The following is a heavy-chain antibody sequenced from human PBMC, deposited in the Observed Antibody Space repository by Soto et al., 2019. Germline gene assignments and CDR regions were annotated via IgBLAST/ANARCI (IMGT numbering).Heavy chain of an antibody. D-gene: IGHD6-13*01. Sequence: EVQLVESGGGLVQPGGSLRLSCAASGFTFSSYWMSWVRQAPGKGLEWVANIKQDGSEKYYVDSVKGRFTNSRDNSKNSLYLQMNSLRAEDTAVYYCAREGYGSSWYQYWGQGTLVTVSA. CDR1: GFTFSSYW. CDR3: AREGYGSSWYQY. J-gene: IGHJ4*02. V-gene: IGHV3-7*01. CDR2: IKQDGSEK.